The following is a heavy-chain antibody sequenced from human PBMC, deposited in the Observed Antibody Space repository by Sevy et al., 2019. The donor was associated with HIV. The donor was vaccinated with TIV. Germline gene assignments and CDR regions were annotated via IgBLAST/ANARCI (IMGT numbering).Heavy chain of an antibody. J-gene: IGHJ3*02. CDR2: IYYNGHI. CDR3: ARHCGSTSCSHAFDI. CDR1: GGSITSLY. D-gene: IGHD2-2*01. Sequence: SETLSLTCTVSGGSITSLYWNWIRQPPGKGLEWIANIYYNGHINYNPSLKSRVTISVDTSKNQFSLKLSSVTAADTAVYYCARHCGSTSCSHAFDIWGQGTMVTVSS. V-gene: IGHV4-59*08.